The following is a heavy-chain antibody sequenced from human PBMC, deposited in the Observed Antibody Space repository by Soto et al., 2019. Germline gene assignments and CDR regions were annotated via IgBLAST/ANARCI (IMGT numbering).Heavy chain of an antibody. V-gene: IGHV3-23*01. Sequence: EVQLLESGGGLVQPGGSLRLSCAASGFTFSTYAMSWVRQAPGKGLEWVSGIRGSGGSTYYADSVKGRFTISRDNSKHTLYLQMNILSADDTAVYYCPKDFCRYYPDYFDYWGQSTLVIVSS. D-gene: IGHD1-26*01. CDR3: PKDFCRYYPDYFDY. CDR1: GFTFSTYA. J-gene: IGHJ4*02. CDR2: IRGSGGST.